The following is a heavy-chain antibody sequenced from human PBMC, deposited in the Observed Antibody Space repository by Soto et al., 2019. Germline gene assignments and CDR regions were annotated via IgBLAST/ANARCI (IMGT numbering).Heavy chain of an antibody. CDR3: ARDPEGINDFDY. J-gene: IGHJ4*01. Sequence: EVHLVESGGGLVQPGGSLRLSCAASGFTFSNYGMNWARQAPGRGLEWVTHINAPGETKSYSDSVKGRFTVSRDDAKNSLYLQMSSLRADDTAIYYCARDPEGINDFDYWGHGTLVTVSS. CDR2: INAPGETK. CDR1: GFTFSNYG. V-gene: IGHV3-48*04. D-gene: IGHD2-21*01.